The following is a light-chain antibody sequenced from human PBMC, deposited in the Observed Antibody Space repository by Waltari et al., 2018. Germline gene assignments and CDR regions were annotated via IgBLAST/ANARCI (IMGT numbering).Light chain of an antibody. J-gene: IGKJ5*01. CDR3: QQFNTYPLT. CDR1: QGISSY. Sequence: IQLTQSPSSLSASVGDRVTITCRASQGISSYLAWYQQKPGKAPNLLIYAAFTLQSGVPSRFSGSGYGTDFTLTISSLQPEDFATYYCQQFNTYPLTFGQGTRLEIK. V-gene: IGKV1-9*01. CDR2: AAF.